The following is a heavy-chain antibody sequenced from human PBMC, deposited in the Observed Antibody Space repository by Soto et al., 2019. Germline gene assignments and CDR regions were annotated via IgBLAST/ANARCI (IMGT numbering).Heavy chain of an antibody. CDR1: GFIFSDYA. CDR3: AKGPDGSGYYHNWFDS. D-gene: IGHD3-22*01. Sequence: PGGSLRLSCAASGFIFSDYAMSWVRQAPGKGLEWVSSISRTGDSAYYADSVKGRFAISRDRSKNRLSLQMNSLRVEDTAVYYCAKGPDGSGYYHNWFDSWGQGT. V-gene: IGHV3-23*01. CDR2: ISRTGDSA. J-gene: IGHJ5*01.